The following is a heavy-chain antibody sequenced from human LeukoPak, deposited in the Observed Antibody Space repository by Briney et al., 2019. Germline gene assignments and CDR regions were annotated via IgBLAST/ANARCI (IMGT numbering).Heavy chain of an antibody. Sequence: GGSLRLSCAASEITFSTYAMHWVRQAPGKGLEWVAVISYDGSNEYYADSVKGRFTISRDNAKNSVYLQMNSLRAEDTAVYYCARDFNWCFDYWGQGTLVTVSS. CDR3: ARDFNWCFDY. V-gene: IGHV3-30-3*01. CDR2: ISYDGSNE. J-gene: IGHJ4*02. CDR1: EITFSTYA. D-gene: IGHD3-9*01.